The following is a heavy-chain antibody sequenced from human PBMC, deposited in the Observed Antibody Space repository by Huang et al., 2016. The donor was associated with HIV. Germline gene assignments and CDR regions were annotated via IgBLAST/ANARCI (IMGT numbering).Heavy chain of an antibody. Sequence: QAPGKGLEWVSIISYNGANRHYADSVKGRFTISRDNSKDTLYLQMTSLREEDTAVYYCASDYIVIPRSIWGQGTLVTVSS. CDR2: ISYNGANR. J-gene: IGHJ4*02. CDR3: ASDYIVIPRSI. V-gene: IGHV3-30-3*01. D-gene: IGHD2-15*01.